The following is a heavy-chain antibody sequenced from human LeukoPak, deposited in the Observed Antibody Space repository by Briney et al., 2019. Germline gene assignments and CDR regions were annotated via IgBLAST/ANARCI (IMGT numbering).Heavy chain of an antibody. D-gene: IGHD4-17*01. CDR3: SATVTTYWFDP. V-gene: IGHV4-34*01. CDR2: INHSGST. CDR1: GGSISGYY. J-gene: IGHJ5*02. Sequence: NPSETLSLTCTVSGGSISGYYWSWIRQPPGKGLEWIGEINHSGSTNYNPSLKSRVTISVDTSKNQFSLKLSSVTAADTAVYYCSATVTTYWFDPWGQGTLVTVSS.